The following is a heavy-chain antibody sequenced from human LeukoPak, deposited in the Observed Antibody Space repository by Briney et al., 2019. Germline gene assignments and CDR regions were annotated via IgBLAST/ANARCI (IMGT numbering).Heavy chain of an antibody. CDR1: GYSISSGYY. V-gene: IGHV4-38-2*01. Sequence: SETLSLTCAVSGYSISSGYYWGWIRQPPGKGLEWIGSIYHSGSTYYNPSLKSRVTISVDTSKNQFSLKLSSVTAADTAVYYCARGPPRFIDYWGQGTLATVSS. CDR2: IYHSGST. CDR3: ARGPPRFIDY. J-gene: IGHJ4*02.